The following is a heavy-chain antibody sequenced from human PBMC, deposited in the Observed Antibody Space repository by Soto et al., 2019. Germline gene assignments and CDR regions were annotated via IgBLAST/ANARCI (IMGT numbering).Heavy chain of an antibody. J-gene: IGHJ4*02. CDR1: GYIFTTYD. Sequence: ASVKVSCKASGYIFTTYDMHWVRRAPGQGLEWMGIINPSDGTTSYAQKFQGRVTMTRDTSTSTVYMELSRLRPEDTAVYYCANTAKFQVAGLDYWGQGTLVTVSS. CDR2: INPSDGTT. CDR3: ANTAKFQVAGLDY. V-gene: IGHV1-46*01. D-gene: IGHD6-19*01.